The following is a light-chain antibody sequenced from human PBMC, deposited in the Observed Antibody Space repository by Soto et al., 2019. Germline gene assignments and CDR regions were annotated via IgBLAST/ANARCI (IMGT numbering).Light chain of an antibody. CDR3: QRYNSFRT. V-gene: IGKV1-5*03. J-gene: IGKJ1*01. Sequence: DIQMTQSPSTLSASVGDRVTITCRASQSVSSWLAWYQQKPGKAPKLLIYNASSLKSGVPSRFSGSGSGTEFTLNSRSLHPYDFATYYCQRYNSFRTFGQAT. CDR1: QSVSSW. CDR2: NAS.